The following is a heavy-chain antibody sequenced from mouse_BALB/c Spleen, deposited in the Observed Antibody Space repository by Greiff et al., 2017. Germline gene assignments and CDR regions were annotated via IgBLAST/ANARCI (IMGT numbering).Heavy chain of an antibody. V-gene: IGHV1S135*01. CDR3: ARAVRSMDY. J-gene: IGHJ4*01. Sequence: EVKLQESGPELMKPGASVKISCKASGYSFTSYYMHWVMQSHGKSLEWIGYIDPFNGGTSYNQKFKGKATLTVDKSSSTAYMHLSSLTSEDSAVYYCARAVRSMDYWGQGTSVTVSS. CDR1: GYSFTSYY. CDR2: IDPFNGGT.